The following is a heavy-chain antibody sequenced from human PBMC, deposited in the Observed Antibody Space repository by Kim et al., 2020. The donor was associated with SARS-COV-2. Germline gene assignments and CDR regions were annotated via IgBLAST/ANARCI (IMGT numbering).Heavy chain of an antibody. CDR1: GYSFTSYW. D-gene: IGHD6-19*01. CDR3: ARLARIAVAGYYYYYYMDV. J-gene: IGHJ6*03. CDR2: IYPGDSDT. Sequence: GESLKISCKGSGYSFTSYWIGWVRQMPGKGLEWMGIIYPGDSDTRYSPSFQGQVTISADKSISTAYLQWSSLKASDTAMYYCARLARIAVAGYYYYYYMDVWGKGTTVTVSS. V-gene: IGHV5-51*01.